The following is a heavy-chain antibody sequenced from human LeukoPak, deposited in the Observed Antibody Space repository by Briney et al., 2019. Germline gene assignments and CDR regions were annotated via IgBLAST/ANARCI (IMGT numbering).Heavy chain of an antibody. CDR1: GFTFNTYT. CDR3: VKDQWDY. Sequence: SGGSLRLSCAASGFTFNTYTMSWVRQAPGKGLEWVSAIIYSGDSTYYTDSVKGRFTISRDNAKNMLYLQMNSLRGVDTAVYYCVKDQWDYWGQGTLVTVSS. J-gene: IGHJ4*02. V-gene: IGHV3-23*01. CDR2: IIYSGDST. D-gene: IGHD6-19*01.